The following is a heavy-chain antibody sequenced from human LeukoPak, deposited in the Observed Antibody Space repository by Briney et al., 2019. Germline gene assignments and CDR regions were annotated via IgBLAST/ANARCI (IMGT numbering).Heavy chain of an antibody. CDR2: IKEDGSET. J-gene: IGHJ4*02. V-gene: IGHV3-7*01. Sequence: GGSLRLSCAASGLTFSSYAMMWLRQAPGKGLEWVANIKEDGSETYYVDSVKGRFTISRDNAKNSLYLQMNSLRAEDTAVYYCARYGFRYQYDYWGQGTLVTVSS. CDR1: GLTFSSYA. D-gene: IGHD3-9*01. CDR3: ARYGFRYQYDY.